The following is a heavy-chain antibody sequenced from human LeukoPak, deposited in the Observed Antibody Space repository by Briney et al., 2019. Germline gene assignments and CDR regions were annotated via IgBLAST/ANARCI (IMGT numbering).Heavy chain of an antibody. J-gene: IGHJ4*02. CDR3: ASSSHYDSSGYPLDY. CDR1: GFTYRSYE. CDR2: ISSSGSSI. Sequence: GGSLRLSCAASGFTYRSYEMNWVRQAPGKGLEWVSYISSSGSSIYYADSVKGRFTISRANAKNSLYLQMNSLRAEDTAVYYCASSSHYDSSGYPLDYWGQGTLVTVSS. D-gene: IGHD3-22*01. V-gene: IGHV3-48*03.